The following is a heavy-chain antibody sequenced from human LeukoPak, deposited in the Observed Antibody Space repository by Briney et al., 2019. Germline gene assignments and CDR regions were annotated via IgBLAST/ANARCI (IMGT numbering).Heavy chain of an antibody. D-gene: IGHD3-3*01. V-gene: IGHV4-39*01. CDR1: GGSISSSSYS. CDR2: IYYSGTT. J-gene: IGHJ4*02. CDR3: ARLRFDFWSGYTHPYFDY. Sequence: SETLSLTCTVSGGSISSSSYSWGWIRQPPGKGLECIGSIYYSGTTYYNPSLKSRVTISVDTSKIQFSLKLSSVAATDTAAYFCARLRFDFWSGYTHPYFDYWGQGTLVTVSS.